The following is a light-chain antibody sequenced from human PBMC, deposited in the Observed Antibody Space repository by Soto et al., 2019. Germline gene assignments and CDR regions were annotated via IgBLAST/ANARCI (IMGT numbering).Light chain of an antibody. CDR2: GTS. J-gene: IGKJ2*01. V-gene: IGKV3-20*01. CDR3: QQYGSSPPRYT. Sequence: EIVLTQSPGSLSLSPGERATLSCRTSQSISTSYLAWYQQRPGQAPRLILYGTSTRAHGIPDRFSGSGSGTDFTLTISRLEPEDFAVYHCQQYGSSPPRYTFGQGTKLEIK. CDR1: QSISTSY.